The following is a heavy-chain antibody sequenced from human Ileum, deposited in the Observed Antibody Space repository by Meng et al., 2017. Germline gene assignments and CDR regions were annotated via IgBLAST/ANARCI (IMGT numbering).Heavy chain of an antibody. Sequence: GESLKISCEAAGFTFGSYSMHWVRQAPGKGLDWVAVTSKDEGTKYYADSVRGRFTISRDNSKNTLYLQMNSLRAEDTAVYYCAREPDHRSWLDTWGQGTLVTVSS. CDR3: AREPDHRSWLDT. J-gene: IGHJ5*02. V-gene: IGHV3-30*04. CDR1: GFTFGSYS. D-gene: IGHD1-14*01. CDR2: TSKDEGTK.